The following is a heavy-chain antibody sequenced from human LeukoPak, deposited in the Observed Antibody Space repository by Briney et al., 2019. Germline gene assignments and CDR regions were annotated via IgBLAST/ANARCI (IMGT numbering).Heavy chain of an antibody. CDR1: GFTFNTYG. Sequence: GGSLRLSCAASGFTFNTYGMSWVRQAPGKGLEWVLGISGSGGATYYADSVKGRFTISRDDPHNTLYLQMNSLRAEDTAVYFCARGGVDYYGSGTYYLMYYFDYWGQGALVTVSS. D-gene: IGHD3-10*01. J-gene: IGHJ4*02. CDR2: ISGSGGAT. CDR3: ARGGVDYYGSGTYYLMYYFDY. V-gene: IGHV3-23*01.